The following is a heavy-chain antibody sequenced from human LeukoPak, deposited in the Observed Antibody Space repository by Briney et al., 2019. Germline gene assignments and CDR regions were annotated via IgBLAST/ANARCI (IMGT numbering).Heavy chain of an antibody. Sequence: SETLSLTCAVYGGSFSGYYWSLIRQPPGKGLEWIGYSYYSGSTNYNPSLKSRVTISVDTSKNQFSLKLSSVTAADTAVYYCARHAQGYQLANWFDPWGQGTLVAVSS. CDR3: ARHAQGYQLANWFDP. J-gene: IGHJ5*02. V-gene: IGHV4-59*08. CDR1: GGSFSGYY. D-gene: IGHD2-2*01. CDR2: SYYSGST.